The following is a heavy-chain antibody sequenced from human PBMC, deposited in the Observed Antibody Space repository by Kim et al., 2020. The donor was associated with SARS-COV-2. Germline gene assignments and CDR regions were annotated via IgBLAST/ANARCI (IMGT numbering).Heavy chain of an antibody. CDR3: SGAYGDFGLDY. CDR2: IWYDGSKT. Sequence: GGSLRLSCAASGFNFNNYGMHWVRQPPGKGLEWVAGIWYDGSKTYYTDSVKGRFTISKDESKSTLFLQMNSLSAEDTAVYFCSGAYGDFGLDYWGQGALVTVAS. J-gene: IGHJ4*02. D-gene: IGHD4-17*01. CDR1: GFNFNNYG. V-gene: IGHV3-33*01.